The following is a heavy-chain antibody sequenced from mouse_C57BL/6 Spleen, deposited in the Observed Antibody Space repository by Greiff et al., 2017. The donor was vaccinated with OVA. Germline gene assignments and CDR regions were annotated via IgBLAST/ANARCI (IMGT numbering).Heavy chain of an antibody. CDR2: IYWDDDK. J-gene: IGHJ4*01. D-gene: IGHD2-1*01. CDR3: ARRVDGNLYYDAMDY. Sequence: QVTLKESGPGILQSSQTLSLTCSFSGFSLSTSGMGVSWIRQPSGKGLEWLAHIYWDDDKRYNPSLKSRLTISKDTSRNQVFLKITSVDTADTATYYCARRVDGNLYYDAMDYWGQGTSVTVSS. CDR1: GFSLSTSGMG. V-gene: IGHV8-12*01.